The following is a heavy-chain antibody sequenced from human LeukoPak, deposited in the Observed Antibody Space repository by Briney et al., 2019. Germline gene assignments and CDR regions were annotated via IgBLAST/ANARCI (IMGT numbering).Heavy chain of an antibody. V-gene: IGHV4-59*01. CDR1: GGSISSYY. Sequence: PSETLSLTCTVSGGSISSYYWSWIRQPPGKGLEWIGYIYYRGSTNYNPSLKSRVTISVDTSKNQFSLKLSSVTAADTAVYYCARVVAAPYYFDYWGQGTLVTVSS. J-gene: IGHJ4*02. CDR3: ARVVAAPYYFDY. CDR2: IYYRGST. D-gene: IGHD2-15*01.